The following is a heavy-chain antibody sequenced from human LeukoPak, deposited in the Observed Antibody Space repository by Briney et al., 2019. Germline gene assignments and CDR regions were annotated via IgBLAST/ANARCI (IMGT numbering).Heavy chain of an antibody. CDR3: AKEEGYYYDSGGYYVEYFQH. CDR2: ISYDGSNK. D-gene: IGHD3-22*01. V-gene: IGHV3-30*18. J-gene: IGHJ1*01. Sequence: PGGSLRLSCAASGFAFSDYYMSWIRQAPGKGLEWVAVISYDGSNKYYADSVKGRFTISRDNSKNTLYLQMNSLRAEDTAVYYCAKEEGYYYDSGGYYVEYFQHWGQGTLVTVSS. CDR1: GFAFSDYY.